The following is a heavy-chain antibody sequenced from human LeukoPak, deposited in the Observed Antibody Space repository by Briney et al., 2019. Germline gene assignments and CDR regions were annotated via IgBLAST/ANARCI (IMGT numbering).Heavy chain of an antibody. CDR1: DGSISSYY. CDR3: ARYSSSWSTSSPFDY. V-gene: IGHV4-59*01. CDR2: IYYSGST. Sequence: SETLSLTCSVSDGSISSYYWSWIRQPPGKGLEWIGYIYYSGSTNYNPSLKSRVTISVDTSKNQFSLKLSSVTAADTAVYYCARYSSSWSTSSPFDYWGQGTLVTVSS. D-gene: IGHD6-13*01. J-gene: IGHJ4*02.